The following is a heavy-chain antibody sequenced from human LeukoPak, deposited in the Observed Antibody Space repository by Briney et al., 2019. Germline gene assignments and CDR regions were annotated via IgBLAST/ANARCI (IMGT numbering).Heavy chain of an antibody. CDR2: IDKHGSGK. Sequence: GGSLRLSCVASGFTFSTSWVTWVRQAPGKGLEWVANIDKHGSGKYYVDSVKGRFAISRDYASNSVFLQMDSLRAEDTSVYYCARDAGWGYYDLGGQGTPVTV. CDR3: ARDAGWGYYDL. J-gene: IGHJ4*02. CDR1: GFTFSTSW. D-gene: IGHD1-26*01. V-gene: IGHV3-7*01.